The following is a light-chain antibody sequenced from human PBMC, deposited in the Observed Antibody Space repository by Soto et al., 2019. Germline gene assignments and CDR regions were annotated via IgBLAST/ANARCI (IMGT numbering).Light chain of an antibody. CDR2: GAS. CDR1: QSVSSSY. CDR3: QQYGSSPGYT. V-gene: IGKV3-20*01. Sequence: EIVLTQSPGTLSLYPGDRATLSCRASQSVSSSYLAWYQQKPGQAHRLLIYGASSRATGIPDRFSGSGSGTDFTLTISRLEPEDFAVYYCQQYGSSPGYTFGQGTKLEIK. J-gene: IGKJ2*01.